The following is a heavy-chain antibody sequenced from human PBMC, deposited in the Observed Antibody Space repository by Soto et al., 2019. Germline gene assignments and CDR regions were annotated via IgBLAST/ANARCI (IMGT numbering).Heavy chain of an antibody. CDR2: IIPIFGTA. CDR3: ARGAPGGSGYVEFQH. V-gene: IGHV1-69*13. J-gene: IGHJ1*01. Sequence: VASVKVSCKASGGTFSSYAISWVRQAPGQGLEWMGGIIPIFGTANYAQKFQGRVTITADESTSTAYMELSSLRSEDTAVYYCARGAPGGSGYVEFQHWGQGTLVTVSS. CDR1: GGTFSSYA. D-gene: IGHD3-22*01.